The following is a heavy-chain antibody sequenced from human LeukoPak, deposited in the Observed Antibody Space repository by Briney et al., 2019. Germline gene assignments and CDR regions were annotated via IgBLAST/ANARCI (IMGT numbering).Heavy chain of an antibody. CDR3: ARESHSYGSRYYYYYMDV. CDR1: GGSISSSSYY. Sequence: SETLSLTCTVSGGSISSSSYYWGWIRQPPGKGLEWIGSIYYSGSTYYNPSLKSRVTMSVDTSKNQFSLKLSSVTAADTAVYYCARESHSYGSRYYYYYMDVWGKGTTVTISS. J-gene: IGHJ6*03. CDR2: IYYSGST. D-gene: IGHD5-18*01. V-gene: IGHV4-39*07.